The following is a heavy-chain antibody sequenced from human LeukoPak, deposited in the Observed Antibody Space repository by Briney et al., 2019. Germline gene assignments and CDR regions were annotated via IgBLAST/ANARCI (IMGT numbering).Heavy chain of an antibody. CDR1: GYTFTGYY. CDR3: ARDGPMVPVTVDWFDP. D-gene: IGHD2-2*01. J-gene: IGHJ5*02. CDR2: INPNSGGT. V-gene: IGHV1-2*02. Sequence: ASVKVSCKASGYTFTGYYMHWVRQAPGQGLEWMGWINPNSGGTNYAQKFQGRVTMTRDTSISTAYMELSRLRSDDTAVYYCARDGPMVPVTVDWFDPWAREPWSPSPQ.